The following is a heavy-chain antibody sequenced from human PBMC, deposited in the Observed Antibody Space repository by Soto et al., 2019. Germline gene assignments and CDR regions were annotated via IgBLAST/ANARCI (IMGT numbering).Heavy chain of an antibody. V-gene: IGHV3-33*01. D-gene: IGHD2-8*01. CDR2: IWYDGSNK. CDR1: GFTFSSYG. Sequence: QVQLVESGGGVVQPGRSLRLSCAASGFTFSSYGMHWVREAPGKGLEWVAVIWYDGSNKYYADSVKGRFTISRDNSKNTLYLQMNSLRAEDTAVYYCARSYCTNGVCYAYGMDVWGQGTTVTVSS. CDR3: ARSYCTNGVCYAYGMDV. J-gene: IGHJ6*02.